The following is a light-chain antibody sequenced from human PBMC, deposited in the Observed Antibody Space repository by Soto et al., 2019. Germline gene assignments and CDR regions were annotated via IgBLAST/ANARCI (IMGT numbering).Light chain of an antibody. Sequence: EIILTQSPGTLSLSPGERATLSCRASQSVSSSYLAWYQQKPGQAPRLLIYGASSRATGIPDRLSGSGSGTDFTLTISRLEPEDFAVYYCQQYNEWPPFTFGQGTRLEIK. CDR2: GAS. CDR1: QSVSSSY. CDR3: QQYNEWPPFT. V-gene: IGKV3-20*01. J-gene: IGKJ5*01.